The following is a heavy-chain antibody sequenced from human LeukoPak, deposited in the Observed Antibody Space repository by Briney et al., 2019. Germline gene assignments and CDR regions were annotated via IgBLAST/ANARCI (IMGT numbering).Heavy chain of an antibody. CDR3: TRDLQQLGNWLDP. V-gene: IGHV4-4*07. J-gene: IGHJ5*02. D-gene: IGHD6-13*01. CDR1: GGSIRSYY. Sequence: PSETLSLTCSVSGGSIRSYYWSWIRQPAGKGLEWIGRIYSSGSTIYNPSLKSRVTVSVDTSKNEFSLKLSSVTAADTAVYYCTRDLQQLGNWLDPWGQGTLVTVSS. CDR2: IYSSGST.